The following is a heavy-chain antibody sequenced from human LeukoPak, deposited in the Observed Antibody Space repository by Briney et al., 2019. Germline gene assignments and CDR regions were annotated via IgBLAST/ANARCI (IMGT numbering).Heavy chain of an antibody. CDR3: ARPATVTTSFWYFDL. D-gene: IGHD4-17*01. V-gene: IGHV4-39*01. Sequence: PSETLSLTCTISGGSIRTSSYYWGWIRQPPGNGLEWIGSIFYSGSTYYNPSLKSRVTISVDTSKNQFSLNLSSVTAADTAVYYCARPATVTTSFWYFDLWGRGTLVTVSS. CDR1: GGSIRTSSYY. J-gene: IGHJ2*01. CDR2: IFYSGST.